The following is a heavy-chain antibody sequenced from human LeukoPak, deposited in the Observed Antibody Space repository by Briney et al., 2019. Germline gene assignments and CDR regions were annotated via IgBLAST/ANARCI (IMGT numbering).Heavy chain of an antibody. V-gene: IGHV4-38-2*01. J-gene: IGHJ4*02. Sequence: PGGSLRLSCAASGFTFSSYWMSWVRQAPGKGLEWIGSIYHSGSTYYNPSLKSRVTISVDTSKNQFSLKLSSVTAADTAVYYCARVPQRGYSYGSAYWGQGTLVTVSS. CDR3: ARVPQRGYSYGSAY. CDR1: GFTFSSYW. CDR2: IYHSGST. D-gene: IGHD5-18*01.